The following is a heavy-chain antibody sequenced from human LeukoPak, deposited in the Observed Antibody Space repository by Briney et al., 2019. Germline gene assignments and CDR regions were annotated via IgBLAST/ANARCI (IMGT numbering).Heavy chain of an antibody. V-gene: IGHV3-21*01. CDR2: ISSSSSYI. J-gene: IGHJ3*02. D-gene: IGHD4-17*01. Sequence: PGGSLRLSCAASGFTFSSYSMNWVRQAPGKGLEWVSSISSSSSYIYYADSVKGRFTISRDNAKNSLYLQMNSLRAEDTAVYYCARDQFYGDYVNGNAFDIWGQGTMVTVSS. CDR3: ARDQFYGDYVNGNAFDI. CDR1: GFTFSSYS.